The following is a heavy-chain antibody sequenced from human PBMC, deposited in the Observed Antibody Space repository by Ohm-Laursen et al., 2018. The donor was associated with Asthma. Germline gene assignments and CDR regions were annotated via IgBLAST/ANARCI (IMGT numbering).Heavy chain of an antibody. V-gene: IGHV3-21*01. CDR1: GYTFSRYS. D-gene: IGHD1-26*01. Sequence: GSLRLSCAASGYTFSRYSIHWIRQAPGKGLEWVASISTASTFIYYADSVRGRFTTSRDNARNLVFLQMDSLRAKDTALYYCARIGPEWELPGREYSLHHWGEGTLVTVSS. CDR2: ISTASTFI. CDR3: ARIGPEWELPGREYSLHH. J-gene: IGHJ1*01.